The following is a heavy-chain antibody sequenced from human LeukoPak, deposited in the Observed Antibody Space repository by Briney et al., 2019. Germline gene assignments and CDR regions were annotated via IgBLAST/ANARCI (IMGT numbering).Heavy chain of an antibody. Sequence: GGSLRLSCAASGFTFSSYSMNWVRQAPGKGLEWVSSISSSSSYIYYADSVKGRFTISRDNAKNSLYLQMNSLRAEDTAVYYCAKGAAAAVYFQHWGQGTLVTVSS. J-gene: IGHJ1*01. D-gene: IGHD6-13*01. V-gene: IGHV3-21*04. CDR3: AKGAAAAVYFQH. CDR1: GFTFSSYS. CDR2: ISSSSSYI.